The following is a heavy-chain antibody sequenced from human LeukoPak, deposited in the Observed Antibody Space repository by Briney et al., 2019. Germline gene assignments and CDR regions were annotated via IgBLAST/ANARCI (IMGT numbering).Heavy chain of an antibody. CDR2: ISAYNGNT. CDR1: GYTFTSYG. Sequence: ASVKVSCKASGYTFTSYGVSWVRQAPGQGLEWMGWISAYNGNTNYAQKLQGRVTMTTDTSTSTAYMELRSLRSDDTAVYYCARRVTAIGYYYYGMDVWGQGTTVTVSS. V-gene: IGHV1-18*01. CDR3: ARRVTAIGYYYYGMDV. J-gene: IGHJ6*02. D-gene: IGHD2-21*02.